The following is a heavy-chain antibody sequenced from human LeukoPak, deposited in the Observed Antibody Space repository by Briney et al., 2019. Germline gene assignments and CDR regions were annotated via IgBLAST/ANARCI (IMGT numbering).Heavy chain of an antibody. CDR1: GGSFSGYY. J-gene: IGHJ4*02. CDR3: ARHPGYGDYPDY. Sequence: SETLSLTCAVYGGSFSGYYWSWIRQPPGKGLEWIGEINHSGSTNYNPSLKSRVTISVDTPKNQFSLKLSSVTAADTAVYYCARHPGYGDYPDYWGQGTLVTVSS. D-gene: IGHD4-17*01. CDR2: INHSGST. V-gene: IGHV4-34*01.